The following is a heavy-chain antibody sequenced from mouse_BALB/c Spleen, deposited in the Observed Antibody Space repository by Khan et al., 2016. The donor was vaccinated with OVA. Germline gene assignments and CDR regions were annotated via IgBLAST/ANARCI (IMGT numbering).Heavy chain of an antibody. D-gene: IGHD1-2*01. CDR3: ARTARIKY. Sequence: VQLQQSGPGLVKPSQSLSLTCTVTGYSITSGYGWNWIRQFPGNKLEWMGYISYSGSTNYNPSLKSRISITRHTSKNQFFLQLNSVTTEDTATYECARTARIKYWGQGTTLTVSS. CDR1: GYSITSGYG. J-gene: IGHJ2*01. V-gene: IGHV3-2*02. CDR2: ISYSGST.